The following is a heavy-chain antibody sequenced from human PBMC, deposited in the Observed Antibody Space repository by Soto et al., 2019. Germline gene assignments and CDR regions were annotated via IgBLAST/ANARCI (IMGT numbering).Heavy chain of an antibody. D-gene: IGHD3-16*01. J-gene: IGHJ6*02. Sequence: PGGSLRLSCAASGFTFSSYGMHWVRQAPGKGLEWVAVIWYDGSNKYYADSVKGRFTISRDNSKNTLYLQMNSLRAEDTAVYYCASSHVSEKNYYYYGMDVWGQGTTVTVSS. V-gene: IGHV3-33*01. CDR2: IWYDGSNK. CDR1: GFTFSSYG. CDR3: ASSHVSEKNYYYYGMDV.